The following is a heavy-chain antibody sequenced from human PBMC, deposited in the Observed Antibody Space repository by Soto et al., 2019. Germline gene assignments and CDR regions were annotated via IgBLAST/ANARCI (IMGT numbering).Heavy chain of an antibody. Sequence: PGGSLRLSWAASGFTFSGSTMHWVRQASGKGLEWVGRIRSKANSYATAYAASVKGRFTISRDDSKNTAYLQMSSLKTEDTAVYYCTSVVGNDFYYHYYYMDVWGKGTTVTVSS. CDR2: IRSKANSYAT. CDR1: GFTFSGST. J-gene: IGHJ6*03. V-gene: IGHV3-73*01. CDR3: TSVVGNDFYYHYYYMDV. D-gene: IGHD3-16*01.